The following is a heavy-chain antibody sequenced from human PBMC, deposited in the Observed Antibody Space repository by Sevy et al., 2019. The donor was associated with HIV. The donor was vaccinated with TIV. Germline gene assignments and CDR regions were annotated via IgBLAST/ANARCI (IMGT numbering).Heavy chain of an antibody. D-gene: IGHD2-8*01. CDR1: GFTFSKYS. J-gene: IGHJ4*02. CDR2: LSFGCGEI. CDR3: AREGCTKPHDY. Sequence: GGSLRLSCAASGFTFSKYSMSWVRQPPGKGLEWVSTLSFGCGEINYADSVKARFTISRDNSKSSVYLQMNNLRPEDTAAYYCAREGCTKPHDYWGQGTLVTVSS. V-gene: IGHV3-23*01.